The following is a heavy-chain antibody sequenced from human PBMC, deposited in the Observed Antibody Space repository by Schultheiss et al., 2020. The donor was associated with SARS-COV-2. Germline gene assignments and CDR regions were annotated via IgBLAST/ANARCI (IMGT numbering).Heavy chain of an antibody. V-gene: IGHV1-69*04. CDR3: ARRGVRGVHPFDY. D-gene: IGHD3-10*01. Sequence: SVKVSCKASGYTFTSYGISWVRQAPGQGLEWMGRIIPILGIANYAQKFQGRVTITADKSTSTAYMELSSLRSEDTAVYYCARRGVRGVHPFDYWGQGTLVTVSS. J-gene: IGHJ4*02. CDR1: GYTFTSYG. CDR2: IIPILGIA.